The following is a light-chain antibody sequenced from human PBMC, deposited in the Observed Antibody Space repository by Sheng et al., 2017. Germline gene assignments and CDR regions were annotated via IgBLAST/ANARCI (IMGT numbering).Light chain of an antibody. Sequence: EIVLTQSPATLSLSPGERVTLSCRASQSVGIYLAWYQQKPGQTPRLLIYDSSNRAPGIPARFSGSGSGTDFTLTISSLEPEDFAVYFCQQRSNWTFGGGTKVEIK. CDR2: DSS. V-gene: IGKV3-11*01. J-gene: IGKJ4*01. CDR1: QSVGIY. CDR3: QQRSNWT.